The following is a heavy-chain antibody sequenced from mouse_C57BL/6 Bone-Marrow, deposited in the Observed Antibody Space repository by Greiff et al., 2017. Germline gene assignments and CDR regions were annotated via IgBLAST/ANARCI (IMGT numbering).Heavy chain of an antibody. V-gene: IGHV3-6*01. D-gene: IGHD3-2*02. J-gene: IGHJ4*01. CDR2: ISYDGSN. CDR3: ARDSSVYAMDY. Sequence: EVKLMESGPGLVKPSQSLSLTCSVTGYSITSGYYWNWIRQFPGNKLEWMGYISYDGSNNYNPSLKNRISITRDTSKNQFFLKWNSVTTEDTATYYCARDSSVYAMDYWGQGTSVTVSS. CDR1: GYSITSGYY.